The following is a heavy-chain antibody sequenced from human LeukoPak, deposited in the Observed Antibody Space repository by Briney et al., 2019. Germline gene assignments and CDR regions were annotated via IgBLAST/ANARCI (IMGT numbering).Heavy chain of an antibody. CDR3: AKGSDYDSKYYYYYMDV. J-gene: IGHJ6*03. V-gene: IGHV3-23*01. Sequence: GGSLRLSCAASGFTFSSYGMNWVRQATGKGLEWVSDISGSGGSTYYAESVKGRFTISRDNSKNTLYLQMNSLRAEDTAVHYCAKGSDYDSKYYYYYMDVWGKGTTVTVSS. CDR2: ISGSGGST. D-gene: IGHD3-22*01. CDR1: GFTFSSYG.